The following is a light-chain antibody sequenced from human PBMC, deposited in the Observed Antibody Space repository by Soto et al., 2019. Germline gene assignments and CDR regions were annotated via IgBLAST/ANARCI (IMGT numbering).Light chain of an antibody. CDR1: SSDVGGYNY. J-gene: IGLJ1*01. V-gene: IGLV2-14*01. CDR2: DVT. Sequence: QSALTQPASVSGSPGQSITISCTGTSSDVGGYNYVSWYQQHPGKAPKLMIYDVTKRPSGVSDRFSGSKSGKTASLTISGLQAVDEADYYCSSYRSGSTLVFGTGTKLTVL. CDR3: SSYRSGSTLV.